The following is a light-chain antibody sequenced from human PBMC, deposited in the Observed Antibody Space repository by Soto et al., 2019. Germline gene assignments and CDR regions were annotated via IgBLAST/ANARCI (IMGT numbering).Light chain of an antibody. CDR2: GAS. CDR3: QQYSSSPTT. Sequence: EIVLTQSPGTLSLSPGERATLSCRASQSVSSGYLTWYQQKPGQAHRRLIFGASRIATGIPDRFSGSGSGTDFTLTISRLEPEDFAVYYCQQYSSSPTTFGQGTKLEIK. CDR1: QSVSSGY. J-gene: IGKJ1*01. V-gene: IGKV3-20*01.